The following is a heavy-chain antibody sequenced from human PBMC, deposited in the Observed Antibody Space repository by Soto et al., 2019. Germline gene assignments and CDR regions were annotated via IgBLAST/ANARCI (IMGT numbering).Heavy chain of an antibody. CDR1: GGTFNSHT. CDR2: IMPMFGVT. CDR3: AGEGVTSSMSLPWMGYHYYGLDA. D-gene: IGHD2-2*01. J-gene: IGHJ6*02. Sequence: QVQLVQSGAEVKKPGSSVKVSCRAPGGTFNSHTITWVRQAPGQGLEWMGGIMPMFGVTNYARKFQGRLTIPANESTTPAYMEVSGLTSEDTAVYYCAGEGVTSSMSLPWMGYHYYGLDAWGQGTTVIVSS. V-gene: IGHV1-69*12.